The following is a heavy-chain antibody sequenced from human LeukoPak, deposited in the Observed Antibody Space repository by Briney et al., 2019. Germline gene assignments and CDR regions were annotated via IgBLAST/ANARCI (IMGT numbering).Heavy chain of an antibody. CDR3: ASGDGHGFDI. CDR1: GFTFTSYW. J-gene: IGHJ3*02. D-gene: IGHD5-24*01. CDR2: ITSDGSST. V-gene: IGHV3-74*01. Sequence: GGSLRLSCAASGFTFTSYWMHWVRQVPGKGLVWVSPITSDGSSTSYAGSVKGRFTISGDNAKNTLYLQMNSLRPEDTAVYYCASGDGHGFDIWGQGTMVTVSS.